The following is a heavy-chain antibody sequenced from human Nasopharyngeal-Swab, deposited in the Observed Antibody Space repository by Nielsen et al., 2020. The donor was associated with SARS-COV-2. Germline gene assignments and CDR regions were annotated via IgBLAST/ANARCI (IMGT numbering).Heavy chain of an antibody. J-gene: IGHJ6*02. CDR3: ARGGGDV. CDR1: GFTFENYA. V-gene: IGHV3-9*01. CDR2: ITWNSGNK. Sequence: SLKISCAASGFTFENYAMHWVRQPPGKGLEWVSGITWNSGNKGYAESVQGRFTISRDNARNSLYLQMNSLRDEDTAVYYCARGGGDVWGQGTTVTVSS.